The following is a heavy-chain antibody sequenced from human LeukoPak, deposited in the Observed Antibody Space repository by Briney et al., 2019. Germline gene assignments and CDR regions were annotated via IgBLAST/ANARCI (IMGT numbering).Heavy chain of an antibody. CDR2: IYYSGST. Sequence: SETLSLTCTVSNSSISSGGYYWSWIRQHPGKGLEWIGYIYYSGSTDYNPSLQSRVAISVDTSKNQFSLKLSSVTAADTAVYYCARDRRTYAFDIWGQGTMVTVSS. V-gene: IGHV4-31*03. CDR3: ARDRRTYAFDI. CDR1: NSSISSGGYY. D-gene: IGHD2-2*01. J-gene: IGHJ3*02.